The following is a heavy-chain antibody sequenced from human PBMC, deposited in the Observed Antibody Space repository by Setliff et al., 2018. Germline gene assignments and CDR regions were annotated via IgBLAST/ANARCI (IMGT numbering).Heavy chain of an antibody. J-gene: IGHJ3*02. CDR2: IYYSGNT. D-gene: IGHD5-18*01. CDR1: GGSISSGGYY. CDR3: ARVPRFTDTRNAFDI. V-gene: IGHV4-31*01. Sequence: TLSLTCTVSGGSISSGGYYWSWIRQHPGKGLEWIGYIYYSGNTYYNPSLKSQVTISVDTSKNQFSLKLSSVTAADTAVYYCARVPRFTDTRNAFDIWGQGTMVTVSS.